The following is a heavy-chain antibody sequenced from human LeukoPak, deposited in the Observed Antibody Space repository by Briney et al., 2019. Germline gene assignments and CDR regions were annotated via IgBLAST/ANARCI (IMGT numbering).Heavy chain of an antibody. CDR1: GFTFSNAW. J-gene: IGHJ4*02. V-gene: IGHV3-15*01. CDR3: WGYYYDGSGYYLFDY. D-gene: IGHD3-22*01. CDR2: IKSKTDGGTT. Sequence: GGSLRLSCAASGFTFSNAWMSWVRQAPGKGLEWVGRIKSKTDGGTTDYAAPVKGRFTISRDDSKNTLYLQMNSLKTEDTAAYYCWGYYYDGSGYYLFDYWGQGTLVTVSS.